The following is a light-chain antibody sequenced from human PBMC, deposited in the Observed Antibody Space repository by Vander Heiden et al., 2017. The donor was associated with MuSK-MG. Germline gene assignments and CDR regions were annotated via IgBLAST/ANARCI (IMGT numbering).Light chain of an antibody. Sequence: DIQMTQFPSSLSASIGDRVTITCRSSQGISVYLNWYQQKPVIAPKLLIYAESSLSDGVPSRFSGSGSGTHFTLTISRLQPEDFATYVCQQCDNTPHTFGLGTRVEI. CDR3: QQCDNTPHT. V-gene: IGKV1-39*01. J-gene: IGKJ1*01. CDR2: AES. CDR1: QGISVY.